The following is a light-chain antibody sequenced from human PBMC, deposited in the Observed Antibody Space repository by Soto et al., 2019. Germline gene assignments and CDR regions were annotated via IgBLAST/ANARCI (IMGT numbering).Light chain of an antibody. Sequence: SYELTQPPSVSVSPGQTASITCSGAKLGDKYACWYQQKPGQSPVLVIYQDSKRPPGIPERFSGSNSGNTATLTISGTQAMDEADYYCQAWDSSTSNYVFGTGTKVTVL. CDR3: QAWDSSTSNYV. CDR1: KLGDKY. CDR2: QDS. V-gene: IGLV3-1*01. J-gene: IGLJ1*01.